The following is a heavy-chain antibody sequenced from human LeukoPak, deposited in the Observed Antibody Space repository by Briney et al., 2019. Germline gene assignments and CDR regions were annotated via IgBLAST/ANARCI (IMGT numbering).Heavy chain of an antibody. CDR3: AKDPGYQVVYCFDY. D-gene: IGHD2-2*01. CDR2: ISGSGGST. CDR1: GFTFSSYS. Sequence: GGSLRLSCAASGFTFSSYSMSWVRQAPGKGLEWVSGISGSGGSTDYADSVEGRFTISRDNSKNTLYLQMNSLRVEDTAVYYCAKDPGYQVVYCFDYWGQGTLVTVSS. V-gene: IGHV3-23*01. J-gene: IGHJ4*02.